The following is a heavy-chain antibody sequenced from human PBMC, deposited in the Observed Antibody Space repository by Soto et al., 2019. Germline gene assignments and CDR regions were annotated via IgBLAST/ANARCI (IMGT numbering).Heavy chain of an antibody. D-gene: IGHD1-26*01. CDR3: ERAQRRGRGSYANY. J-gene: IGHJ4*02. Sequence: SETLSLTCTVSGGSISSSSYYWGWIRQPPGKGLEWIGSIYYSGSTYYNPSLKSRVTISVDTSKNQFSLKLSSVTAADTAVDHCERAQRRGRGSYANYGGQGTRGAVAS. CDR1: GGSISSSSYY. V-gene: IGHV4-39*01. CDR2: IYYSGST.